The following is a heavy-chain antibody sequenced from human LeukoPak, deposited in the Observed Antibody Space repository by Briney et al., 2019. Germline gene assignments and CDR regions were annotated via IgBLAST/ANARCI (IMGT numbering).Heavy chain of an antibody. CDR1: GGSFSGYY. D-gene: IGHD3-22*01. CDR2: ISSSSSYI. CDR3: ARDRGAYYYDSSGSPRTYNWFDP. J-gene: IGHJ5*02. Sequence: PSETLSLTCAVYGGSFSGYYWSWIRQPPGKGLEWVSSISSSSSYIYYADSVKGRFTISRDNAKNSLYLQMNSLRAEDTAVYYCARDRGAYYYDSSGSPRTYNWFDPWGQGTLVTVSS. V-gene: IGHV3-21*01.